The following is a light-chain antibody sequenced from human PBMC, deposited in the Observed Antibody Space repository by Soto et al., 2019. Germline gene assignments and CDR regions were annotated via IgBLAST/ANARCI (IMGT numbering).Light chain of an antibody. Sequence: QSVLTQPPSASGTPGQRVTISCSGSTSNIGSNYVYWYQQLPGTAPKLLIYMNNQRPSGVPDRFSGSKSGTSASLDISGLRSEDEADYYCAAWDDSLSGRIFGGGTKVTVL. CDR2: MNN. CDR1: TSNIGSNY. J-gene: IGLJ2*01. CDR3: AAWDDSLSGRI. V-gene: IGLV1-47*01.